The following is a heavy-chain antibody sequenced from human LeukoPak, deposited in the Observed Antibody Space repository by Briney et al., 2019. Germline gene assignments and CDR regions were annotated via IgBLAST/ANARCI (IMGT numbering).Heavy chain of an antibody. Sequence: ASVKVSCKASGYTFTNYGISWVRQAPGQGLERMGWISAYNGNTNYAQKLQGRVTMTTDTSTSTAYMELRSLRSDDTAVYYCAREGSWGSYRPKPDYWGQGTLVTVSS. J-gene: IGHJ4*02. CDR2: ISAYNGNT. CDR3: AREGSWGSYRPKPDY. V-gene: IGHV1-18*01. D-gene: IGHD3-16*02. CDR1: GYTFTNYG.